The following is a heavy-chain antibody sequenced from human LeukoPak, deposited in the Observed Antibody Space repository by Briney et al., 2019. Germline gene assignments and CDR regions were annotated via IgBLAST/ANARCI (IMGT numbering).Heavy chain of an antibody. V-gene: IGHV3-23*01. CDR2: INGNGGHT. CDR3: AKDYPECTGTTCSGEAFFDY. J-gene: IGHJ4*02. Sequence: SEGSLRLSCAASGFTFTNYAMTWVRQAPGKGLEWVSGINGNGGHTFYADSVKGRFTISRDNSKNTVYLQMNSLRAEDTAVYYCAKDYPECTGTTCSGEAFFDYWGQGTLVTVSS. CDR1: GFTFTNYA. D-gene: IGHD2-2*01.